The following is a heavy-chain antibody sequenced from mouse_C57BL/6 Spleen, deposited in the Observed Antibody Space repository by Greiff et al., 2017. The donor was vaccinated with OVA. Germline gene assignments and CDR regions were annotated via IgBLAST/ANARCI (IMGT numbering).Heavy chain of an antibody. J-gene: IGHJ3*01. CDR1: GYAFSSSW. Sequence: VQLQQSGPELVKPGASVKISCKASGYAFSSSWMNWVKQRPGKGLEWIGRIYPGDGDTNYNGKFKGKATLTADKSSSTAYMQLSSLTSEDSAVYFCARRGYDYVWFAYWGQGTLVTVSA. CDR3: ARRGYDYVWFAY. CDR2: IYPGDGDT. V-gene: IGHV1-82*01. D-gene: IGHD2-4*01.